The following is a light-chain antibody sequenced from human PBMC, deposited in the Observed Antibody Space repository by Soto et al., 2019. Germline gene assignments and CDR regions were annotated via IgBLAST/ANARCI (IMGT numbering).Light chain of an antibody. Sequence: DIQMTQSPSTLSASVGDRVTIPCRASQSISSWLAWYQQKPGKAPKVLIFDASSLESGVPSRFSGSGSATEFTLTISSLQPDDFATYYCQQYSTYPWTFGQGTKVDIK. CDR2: DAS. CDR1: QSISSW. CDR3: QQYSTYPWT. J-gene: IGKJ1*01. V-gene: IGKV1-5*01.